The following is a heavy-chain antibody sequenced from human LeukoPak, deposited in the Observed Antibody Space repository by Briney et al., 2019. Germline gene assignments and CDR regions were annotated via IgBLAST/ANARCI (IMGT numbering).Heavy chain of an antibody. D-gene: IGHD2-15*01. CDR3: ARDCSGGSCYGAFDI. J-gene: IGHJ3*02. V-gene: IGHV4-34*01. CDR1: GGSFSGYY. Sequence: SETLSLTCAVYGGSFSGYYWSWIRQPPGKGLEWIGEINHSGSTYYNPSLKSRITISVDTSENRFSLKLSSVTATDTAVYYCARDCSGGSCYGAFDIWGQGTMVTVSS. CDR2: INHSGST.